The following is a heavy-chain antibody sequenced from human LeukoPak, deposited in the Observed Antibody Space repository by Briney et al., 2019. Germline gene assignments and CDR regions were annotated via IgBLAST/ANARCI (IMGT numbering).Heavy chain of an antibody. CDR1: GYTFTGYH. J-gene: IGHJ5*02. Sequence: ASVKVSCKASGYTFTGYHMHWVRQAPGQGLEWMGWINPNSGGTNYAQKFQGRVTMTRDTSISTAYMELSRLRSDDTAVYYCAASVAGNNWFDPWGQGTLVTVSS. V-gene: IGHV1-2*02. D-gene: IGHD6-19*01. CDR2: INPNSGGT. CDR3: AASVAGNNWFDP.